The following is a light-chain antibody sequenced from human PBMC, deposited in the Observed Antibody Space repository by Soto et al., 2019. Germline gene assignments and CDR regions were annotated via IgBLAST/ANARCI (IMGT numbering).Light chain of an antibody. CDR3: ATWDSSLSAGV. V-gene: IGLV1-51*01. CDR1: SSNIGNNY. CDR2: DNN. J-gene: IGLJ1*01. Sequence: QSALTQPASVSAAPGQRVTISCSGSSSNIGNNYVSWYQQLPGTAPKLLIYDNNNRPSGIPDRFSGSKSGTSATLGITGLQTGDEADYYCATWDSSLSAGVFGTGTKVTVL.